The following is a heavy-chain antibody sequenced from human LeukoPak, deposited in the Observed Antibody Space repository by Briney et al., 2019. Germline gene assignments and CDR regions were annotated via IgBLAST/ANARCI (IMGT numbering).Heavy chain of an antibody. V-gene: IGHV3-21*01. CDR2: IDSSSSSSNI. D-gene: IGHD5-18*01. CDR3: ARAGEDTAMTR. J-gene: IGHJ4*02. CDR1: GFTFSNYA. Sequence: GGSPRLSCAASGFTFSNYAMKWVRQAPGKGLEWVSVIDSSSSSSNIHYADSVKGRFTISRDNSKNTLYLQMNSLRAEDTAVYYCARAGEDTAMTRWGQGTLVTVSS.